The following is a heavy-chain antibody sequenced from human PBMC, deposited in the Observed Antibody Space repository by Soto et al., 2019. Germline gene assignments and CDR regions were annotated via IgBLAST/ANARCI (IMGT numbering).Heavy chain of an antibody. CDR3: ARSAPYIVVRKPTGNQDDYGMDG. CDR2: IIPVFGTT. V-gene: IGHV1-69*01. D-gene: IGHD2-2*01. CDR1: GGTFSNYT. Sequence: QVQLVQSWAEVKKPGSSVKVFCKASGGTFSNYTISWVRQAPGQGLEWMGGIIPVFGTTDYEQKFQGRVTITADGSTSTAYMKLSSLRSADTAVYYGARSAPYIVVRKPTGNQDDYGMDGWGQGTTVTVSS. J-gene: IGHJ6*02.